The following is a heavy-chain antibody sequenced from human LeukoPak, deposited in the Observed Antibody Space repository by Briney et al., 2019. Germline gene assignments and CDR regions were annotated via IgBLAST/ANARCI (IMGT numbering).Heavy chain of an antibody. Sequence: SETLSLTCTVSGGSFTNYYWAWVRQSPGKGLEWIGEIYHSGSTNYNPSLKSRVTISVDKSKNQFSLKLSSVTAADTAVYYCARGRRIAAAGQYFQHWGQGTLVTVSS. CDR1: GGSFTNYY. CDR3: ARGRRIAAAGQYFQH. D-gene: IGHD6-13*01. J-gene: IGHJ1*01. CDR2: IYHSGST. V-gene: IGHV4-59*12.